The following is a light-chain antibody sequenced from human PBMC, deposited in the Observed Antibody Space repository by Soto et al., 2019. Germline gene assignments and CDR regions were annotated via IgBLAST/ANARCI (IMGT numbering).Light chain of an antibody. CDR1: QSIRHY. J-gene: IGKJ1*01. CDR3: QHHNSYSQT. V-gene: IGKV1-5*01. CDR2: GAS. Sequence: DIQMTQSPPTLSASVGDRVTITCRASQSIRHYLAWYQQMPGKAPKLLIYGASTLQSGVPSRFSGSGSGTKFTLTISSLQPDDFGTYFCQHHNSYSQTFGQGTKVDNK.